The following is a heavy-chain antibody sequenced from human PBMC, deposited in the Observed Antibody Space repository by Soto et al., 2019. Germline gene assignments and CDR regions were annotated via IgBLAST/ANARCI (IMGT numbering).Heavy chain of an antibody. J-gene: IGHJ4*02. CDR1: GFSLSTSGVG. CDR2: IYWNDDK. D-gene: IGHD2-15*01. CDR3: AKGLGYCSGGSCYASYYFDY. V-gene: IGHV2-5*01. Sequence: SGPTLVNPTQTLTLTCTFSGFSLSTSGVGVGWIRQPPGKALEWLALIYWNDDKRYSPSLKSRLTITKDTSKNQVVLTMTNMDPVDTATYYCAKGLGYCSGGSCYASYYFDYWGQGTLVTVSS.